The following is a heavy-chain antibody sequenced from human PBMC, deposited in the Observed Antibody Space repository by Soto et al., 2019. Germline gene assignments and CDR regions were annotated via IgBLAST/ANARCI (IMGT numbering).Heavy chain of an antibody. CDR1: GGSFSGYY. CDR3: ASRDPGTSVDY. CDR2: TNHSGST. J-gene: IGHJ4*02. D-gene: IGHD1-7*01. Sequence: SETLSLTCAVYGGSFSGYYWSWIRQPPGKGLEWIGETNHSGSTNYNPSLKSRVTISLDKSENQFSLKVTSLTAADTAVYYCASRDPGTSVDYWGQGTLVTSPQ. V-gene: IGHV4-34*01.